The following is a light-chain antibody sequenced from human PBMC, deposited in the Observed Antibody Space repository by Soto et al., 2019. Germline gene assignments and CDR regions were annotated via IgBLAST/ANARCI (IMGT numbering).Light chain of an antibody. CDR1: SSDVGAYDF. Sequence: QSVLTQPASVSGSPGQSITISCTGTSSDVGAYDFVSWYQQHPDKAPKLMIYEVSNRPSGVSNRFSGSKSVNTATLTISWLQAEDEADYYCRSYTSSSTRVFGTGTKVTVL. V-gene: IGLV2-14*03. CDR3: RSYTSSSTRV. CDR2: EVS. J-gene: IGLJ1*01.